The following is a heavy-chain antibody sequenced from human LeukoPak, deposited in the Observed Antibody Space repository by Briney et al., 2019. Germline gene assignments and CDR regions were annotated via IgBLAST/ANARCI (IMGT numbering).Heavy chain of an antibody. D-gene: IGHD3-10*01. J-gene: IGHJ4*02. CDR3: ASGYYYGSATY. V-gene: IGHV4-59*12. CDR1: GGSISSYY. CDR2: IYYSGST. Sequence: SSETLSLTCTVSGGSISSYYWSWIRQPPGKGLEWIGYIYYSGSTNYNPSLKSRVTISVDTSKNQFSLKLSSVTAADTAVYYCASGYYYGSATYWGQGTLVTVSS.